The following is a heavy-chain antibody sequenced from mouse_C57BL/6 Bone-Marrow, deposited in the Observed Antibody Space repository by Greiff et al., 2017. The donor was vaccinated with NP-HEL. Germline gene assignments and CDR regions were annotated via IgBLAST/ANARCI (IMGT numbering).Heavy chain of an antibody. D-gene: IGHD1-1*01. V-gene: IGHV14-4*01. CDR3: TPALVAPYAMDY. Sequence: EVQLQQSGAELVRPGASVKLSCTASGFNFTDDYMHWVKQRPEQGLEWIGWIDPENGDTEYASKFQGKATITADTSSNTAYLQLSSLTSEDTAVYYCTPALVAPYAMDYWGQGTSVTVSS. CDR2: IDPENGDT. J-gene: IGHJ4*01. CDR1: GFNFTDDY.